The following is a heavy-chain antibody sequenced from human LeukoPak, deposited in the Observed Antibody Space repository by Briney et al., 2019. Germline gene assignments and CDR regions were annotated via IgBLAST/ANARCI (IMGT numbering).Heavy chain of an antibody. J-gene: IGHJ5*02. D-gene: IGHD3-10*01. CDR3: ARGYYYGSGSNWFDP. CDR1: GFPFSSYW. V-gene: IGHV3-7*01. Sequence: GGSLRLSCAASGFPFSSYWMNWVRQAPGKGLWWGAHIKENGGERYYVDSVKGRFTISRGNANNSLYLKMNSLRAEDTAVYYCARGYYYGSGSNWFDPWGQGTLVTVSS. CDR2: IKENGGER.